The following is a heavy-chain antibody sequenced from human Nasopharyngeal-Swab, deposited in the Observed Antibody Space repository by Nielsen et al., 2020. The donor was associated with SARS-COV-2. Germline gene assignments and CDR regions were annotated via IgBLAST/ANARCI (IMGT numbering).Heavy chain of an antibody. J-gene: IGHJ4*02. V-gene: IGHV3-53*01. Sequence: GGSLRLSCAASGFTVSSNYMSWVRQAPGKGLEWVSVIYSGGSTYYADSVKGRFTISRDNSKKTLYLQMNSLRAEDTAVYYCARAGDSSGWYPPYYFDYWGQGTLVTVSS. D-gene: IGHD6-19*01. CDR1: GFTVSSNY. CDR3: ARAGDSSGWYPPYYFDY. CDR2: IYSGGST.